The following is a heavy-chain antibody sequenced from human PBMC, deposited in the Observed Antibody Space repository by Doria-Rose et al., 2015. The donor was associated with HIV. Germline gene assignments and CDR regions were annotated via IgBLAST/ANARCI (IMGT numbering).Heavy chain of an antibody. CDR1: GGSFSGYY. CDR2: INHSGST. J-gene: IGHJ2*01. V-gene: IGHV4-34*01. D-gene: IGHD6-19*01. Sequence: GGSFSGYYWSWIRQPPGKGLEWIGEINHSGSTNYNPSLKSRVTISVDTSKNQFSLKVNSVTAADTAVYYCARAAVAAYWYFDLWGRGTLVIVSS. CDR3: ARAAVAAYWYFDL.